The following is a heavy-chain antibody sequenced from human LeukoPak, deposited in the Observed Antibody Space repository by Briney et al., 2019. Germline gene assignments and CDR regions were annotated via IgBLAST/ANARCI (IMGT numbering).Heavy chain of an antibody. Sequence: GGSLRLSCAASGFTFSSYSMNWVRQAPGKGLEWVSSISSSSSYIYYADSVKGRFTISRDNAKNSLYLQMNGLRAEDTAVYYCARDGDILTGYYNQRNWFDPWGQGTLVTVSS. CDR3: ARDGDILTGYYNQRNWFDP. D-gene: IGHD3-9*01. J-gene: IGHJ5*02. CDR1: GFTFSSYS. CDR2: ISSSSSYI. V-gene: IGHV3-21*01.